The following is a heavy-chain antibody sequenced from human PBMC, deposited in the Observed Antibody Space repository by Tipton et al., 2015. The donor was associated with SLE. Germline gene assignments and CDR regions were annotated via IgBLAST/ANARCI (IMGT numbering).Heavy chain of an antibody. CDR1: GVSTSSGGYF. D-gene: IGHD6-19*01. J-gene: IGHJ4*02. CDR2: IHHSGTT. V-gene: IGHV4-31*03. Sequence: TLSLTCTVSGVSTSSGGYFWNWIRHYPGKGLEWIGSIHHSGTTHYNPSLKSRVTLAVDTSKNQFSLKLSSMTAADTAVYYCARHERWPHFDYWGQGTLVTVSS. CDR3: ARHERWPHFDY.